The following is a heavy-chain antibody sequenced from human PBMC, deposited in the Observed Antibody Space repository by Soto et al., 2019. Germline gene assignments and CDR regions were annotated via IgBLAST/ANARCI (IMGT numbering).Heavy chain of an antibody. CDR3: TRDRGFGMDV. CDR2: IYDNGIT. V-gene: IGHV4-31*03. J-gene: IGHJ6*02. CDR1: GGSISGGRYY. Sequence: QVPLQESGPGLVKPSQTLSLTCNVSGGSISGGRYYWKWIRQHPGKGLEWIGNIYDNGITYYNPSLKSRVIISDDASKNQFSLRLSSVTAADTAVYYCTRDRGFGMDVWGQGTTVTVSS.